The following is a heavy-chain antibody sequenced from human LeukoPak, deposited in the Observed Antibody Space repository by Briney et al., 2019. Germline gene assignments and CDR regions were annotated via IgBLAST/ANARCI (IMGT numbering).Heavy chain of an antibody. V-gene: IGHV3-30-3*01. Sequence: GGSLRLSCAASGFTFSSYAMHWVRQAPGKGLEWVAVISYDGSNKYYADSAKGRFTISRDNSKNTLYLQMNSLRAEDTAVYYCARDHGTGYYDSSGYEQIDYWGQGTLVTVSS. CDR1: GFTFSSYA. D-gene: IGHD3-22*01. J-gene: IGHJ4*02. CDR3: ARDHGTGYYDSSGYEQIDY. CDR2: ISYDGSNK.